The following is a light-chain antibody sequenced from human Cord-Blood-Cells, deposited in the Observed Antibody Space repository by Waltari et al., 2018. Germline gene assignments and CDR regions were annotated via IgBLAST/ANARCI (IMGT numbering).Light chain of an antibody. V-gene: IGLV2-14*03. CDR3: SSYTSSSTLV. Sequence: QSALTQPASVSGSPGQSITISCTGTSSDVGGYNYVSWYQQHPGKAPKLMIYDVSKRPSGVSNRFSGSKCGNTACLTISGLQAEDEADYYCSSYTSSSTLVFGGGTKLTVL. J-gene: IGLJ3*02. CDR1: SSDVGGYNY. CDR2: DVS.